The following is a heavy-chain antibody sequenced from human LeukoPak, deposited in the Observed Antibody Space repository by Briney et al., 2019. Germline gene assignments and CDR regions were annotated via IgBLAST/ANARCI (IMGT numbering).Heavy chain of an antibody. Sequence: PGRSLRLSCAPSGFTFSSYEITWVRQAPGKALEWLSYISSSGSTIYYADSVRGRFTISRDNAKNSLYLQMNSLRAEDTAVYYCARSLLDSSCWYYFDYWGQGTLVTVSS. D-gene: IGHD6-19*01. CDR2: ISSSGSTI. V-gene: IGHV3-48*03. CDR1: GFTFSSYE. J-gene: IGHJ4*02. CDR3: ARSLLDSSCWYYFDY.